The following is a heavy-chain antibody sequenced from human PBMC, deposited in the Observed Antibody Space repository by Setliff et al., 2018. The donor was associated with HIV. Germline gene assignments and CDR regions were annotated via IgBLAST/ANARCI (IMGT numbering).Heavy chain of an antibody. CDR1: GGSFSGYY. CDR3: ARGQGCGGGCHYAFEM. Sequence: SETLSLTCAVYGGSFSGYYWSWIRQPPGKGLEWIGEINHSGSTNYNPSLKSRVTISVDTSKNQFSLKLSSVTAADTAVFYCARGQGCGGGCHYAFEMWGQGTMVTVSS. J-gene: IGHJ3*02. CDR2: INHSGST. D-gene: IGHD2-21*02. V-gene: IGHV4-34*01.